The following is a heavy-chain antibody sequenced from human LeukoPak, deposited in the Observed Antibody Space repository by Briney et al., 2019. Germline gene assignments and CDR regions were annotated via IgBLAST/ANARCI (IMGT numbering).Heavy chain of an antibody. CDR2: ISGYNGNT. V-gene: IGHV1-18*01. CDR1: GYTFTNYG. CDR3: ARDQSYGSGSYQDY. J-gene: IGHJ4*02. Sequence: ASVKVSCKASGYTFTNYGISLVRQAPGQGLEWMGWISGYNGNTNYAQKLQGRVTLTTDTSTSTAYMELRRLRSDDTAVYYCARDQSYGSGSYQDYWGQGTLVTVSS. D-gene: IGHD3-10*01.